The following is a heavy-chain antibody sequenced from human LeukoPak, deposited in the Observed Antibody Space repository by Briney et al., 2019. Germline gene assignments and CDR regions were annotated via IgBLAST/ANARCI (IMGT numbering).Heavy chain of an antibody. V-gene: IGHV3-30*02. CDR3: ARQKFFTMDAFDI. J-gene: IGHJ3*02. CDR1: GFTFSSYG. Sequence: GGSLRLSCAASGFTFSSYGMHWVRQAPGKGLEWVAFIRYDGSNKYYADSVKGRFTISRDNSKNTLYLQMNSLRAEDTAVYYCARQKFFTMDAFDIWGQGTMVTVSS. CDR2: IRYDGSNK. D-gene: IGHD3-3*01.